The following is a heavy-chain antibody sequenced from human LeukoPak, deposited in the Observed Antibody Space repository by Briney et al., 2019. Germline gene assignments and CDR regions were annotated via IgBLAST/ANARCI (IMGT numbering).Heavy chain of an antibody. Sequence: PSETLSLICSVSGDSISLYYWSWIRQPPGKGLEWIGYIDHTGSTNYNPSLNSRVTISRDTSKNQFSLRLSSVTAADTAVYYCARVTGYMIEDYFDYWGQGTLVTVSS. V-gene: IGHV4-59*01. CDR3: ARVTGYMIEDYFDY. CDR2: IDHTGST. D-gene: IGHD3-22*01. CDR1: GDSISLYY. J-gene: IGHJ4*02.